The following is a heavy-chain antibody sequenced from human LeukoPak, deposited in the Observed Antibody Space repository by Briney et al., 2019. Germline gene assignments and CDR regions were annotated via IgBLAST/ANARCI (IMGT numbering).Heavy chain of an antibody. CDR1: GGSIGSYY. J-gene: IGHJ4*02. D-gene: IGHD3-10*01. Sequence: NPSETLSLTCTVSGGSIGSYYWSWIRQPPGKGLEWIGYIYYSGSTNYNPSLKSRVTISVDTSKNQFSLKLSSVTAADTAVYFCARDRGFLVTVYYFDYWGQGSLVTVSS. CDR3: ARDRGFLVTVYYFDY. V-gene: IGHV4-59*12. CDR2: IYYSGST.